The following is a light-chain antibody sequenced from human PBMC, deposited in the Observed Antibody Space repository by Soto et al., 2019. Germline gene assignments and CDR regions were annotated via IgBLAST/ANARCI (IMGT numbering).Light chain of an antibody. V-gene: IGKV1-39*01. CDR2: AAS. Sequence: IQRTQCPSTLSASVGDRVTITCRASQSITTYVNWYQQKLGKAPTLLIYAASSLQSGVPSRFSGSGSGTDFTLTISSLQPEDFATYFCQQCYSSPRTFGQGTKV. CDR1: QSITTY. J-gene: IGKJ1*01. CDR3: QQCYSSPRT.